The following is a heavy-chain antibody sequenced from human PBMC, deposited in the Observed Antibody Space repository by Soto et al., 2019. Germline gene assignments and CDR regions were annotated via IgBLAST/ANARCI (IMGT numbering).Heavy chain of an antibody. V-gene: IGHV4-59*01. CDR3: ARDGVGTGTTDYYYYGMDV. D-gene: IGHD1-1*01. Sequence: PSETLSLTCTVSGGSISSYYWSWIRQPPGKGLEWIGYIYYSGSTNYNPSLKSRVTISVDTSKNQFSLKLSSVTAADTAVYYCARDGVGTGTTDYYYYGMDVWGQGTTVTVS. J-gene: IGHJ6*02. CDR2: IYYSGST. CDR1: GGSISSYY.